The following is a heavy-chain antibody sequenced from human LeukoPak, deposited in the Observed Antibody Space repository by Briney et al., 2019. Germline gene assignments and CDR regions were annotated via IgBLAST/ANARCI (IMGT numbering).Heavy chain of an antibody. D-gene: IGHD3-16*02. CDR2: INHSGST. CDR1: GGSFSGYY. V-gene: IGHV4-34*01. CDR3: ARFRYLGGWTYYGMDV. Sequence: SETLSLTCAVYGGSFSGYYWSWIRQPPGKGLEWIGEINHSGSTNYNPSLKSRVTMSVDTSKNQFSLKLSSVTAADTAVYYCARFRYLGGWTYYGMDVWGQGTTVTVSS. J-gene: IGHJ6*02.